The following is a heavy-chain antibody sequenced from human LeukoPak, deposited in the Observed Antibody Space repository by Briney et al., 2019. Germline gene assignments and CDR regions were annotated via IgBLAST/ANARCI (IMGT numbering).Heavy chain of an antibody. Sequence: SETLSLTCTVSGGSMSSYYWSWIRQPPGKGLEWIGYIYYSGRTNYNPSLKSRVTISVDTSKNQFSLKLSSVTAADTAVYYCAREHYYDSSGFRFDPWGQGTLVTVSS. CDR3: AREHYYDSSGFRFDP. J-gene: IGHJ5*02. CDR2: IYYSGRT. D-gene: IGHD3-22*01. V-gene: IGHV4-59*01. CDR1: GGSMSSYY.